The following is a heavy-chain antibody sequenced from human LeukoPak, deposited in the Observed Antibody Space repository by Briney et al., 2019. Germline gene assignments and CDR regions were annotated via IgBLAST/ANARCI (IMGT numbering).Heavy chain of an antibody. CDR1: GGSFSGYY. J-gene: IGHJ4*02. D-gene: IGHD1-26*01. Sequence: SETLSLTCAVYGGSFSGYYWSWIRQPPGKGLEWIGEINHSGSTNYNPSLKSRVTISVDTSKNQFSLKLSSVTAADTAVYYCASLLVGAKFYLDYWGQGTLVTVSS. V-gene: IGHV4-34*01. CDR3: ASLLVGAKFYLDY. CDR2: INHSGST.